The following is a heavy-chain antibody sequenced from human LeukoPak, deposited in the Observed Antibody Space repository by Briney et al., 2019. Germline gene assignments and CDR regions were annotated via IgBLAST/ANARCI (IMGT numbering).Heavy chain of an antibody. J-gene: IGHJ4*02. V-gene: IGHV3-74*01. D-gene: IGHD1-26*01. Sequence: GGSLRLSCAASGFTFSSYWMHWVRQAPGKGLVWVSRINSDGSDTSYADSVKGRVTISRDNAKNTLYLQMNSLRAEDTGVYYCARDPGQWELPIDYWGQGTLVTVSS. CDR2: INSDGSDT. CDR1: GFTFSSYW. CDR3: ARDPGQWELPIDY.